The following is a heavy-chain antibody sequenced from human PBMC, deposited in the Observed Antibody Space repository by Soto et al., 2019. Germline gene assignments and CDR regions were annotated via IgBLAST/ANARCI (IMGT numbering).Heavy chain of an antibody. Sequence: SETLSLTCAVSGGSISSSNWWNWVRQPPGKGLEWIGEIHHSGSTDYNPSLKSRVTISVDKSKNQFSLKLNSVTAADTAVYYCARVRQGCSSTSCYFDPWGQGTLVTVSS. V-gene: IGHV4-4*02. CDR1: GGSISSSNW. CDR3: ARVRQGCSSTSCYFDP. J-gene: IGHJ5*02. CDR2: IHHSGST. D-gene: IGHD2-2*01.